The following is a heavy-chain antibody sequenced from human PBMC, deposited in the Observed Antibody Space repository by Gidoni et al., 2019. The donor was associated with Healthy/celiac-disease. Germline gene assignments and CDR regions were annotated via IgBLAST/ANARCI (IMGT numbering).Heavy chain of an antibody. CDR3: ARVVWSGLFGY. CDR2: INHSGST. D-gene: IGHD3-3*01. V-gene: IGHV4-34*01. J-gene: IGHJ4*02. CDR1: GGSFSGYY. Sequence: QVQLQQWGAGLLKPSETLSLTCAVYGGSFSGYYWSWIRQPPGKGLEWIGEINHSGSTNYNPSLKSRVTISVDTSKNQFSLKLSSVTAADTAVYYCARVVWSGLFGYWGQGTLVTVSS.